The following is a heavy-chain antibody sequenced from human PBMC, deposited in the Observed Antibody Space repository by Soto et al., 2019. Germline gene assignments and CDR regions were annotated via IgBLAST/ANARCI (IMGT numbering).Heavy chain of an antibody. J-gene: IGHJ4*02. CDR3: ARDRSITGTTLDY. Sequence: PLGSLRLSCAASGFTFSSYGMHWVRQAPGKGLEWVAVIWYDGSNKYYAYSVKGRFTISRDNSKNTLYLQMNSLRAEDTAVYYCARDRSITGTTLDYWGQGTLVTVSS. CDR2: IWYDGSNK. V-gene: IGHV3-33*01. D-gene: IGHD1-7*01. CDR1: GFTFSSYG.